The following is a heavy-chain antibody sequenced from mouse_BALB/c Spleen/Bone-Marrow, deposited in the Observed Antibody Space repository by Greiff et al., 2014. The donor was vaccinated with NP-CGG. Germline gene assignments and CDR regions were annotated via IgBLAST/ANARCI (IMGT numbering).Heavy chain of an antibody. D-gene: IGHD1-1*01. CDR2: IWAGGST. Sequence: VQLVESGPGLVAPSQSLSITCTVSGFSLTSYGVYWARQPPGKGLEWLGVIWAGGSTNYNSGLMSRQSISKDNSKSQVLLKMNSLQTEDSAMYYCARLYGSSCDPYYCAMDYWGQGTSVTVSA. CDR1: GFSLTSYG. CDR3: ARLYGSSCDPYYCAMDY. V-gene: IGHV2-9*02. J-gene: IGHJ4*01.